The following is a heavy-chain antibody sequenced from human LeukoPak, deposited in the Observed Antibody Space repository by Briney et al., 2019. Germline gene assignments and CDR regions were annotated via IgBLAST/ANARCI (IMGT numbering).Heavy chain of an antibody. V-gene: IGHV3-20*04. CDR1: GFTFDDYG. D-gene: IGHD6-13*01. CDR2: INWNGGST. J-gene: IGHJ3*02. CDR3: ARDRTPTYSSAWYDAFDI. Sequence: PGGSLRLSCAASGFTFDDYGMSWVRQAPGKGLEWVSGINWNGGSTGYADSVKGRFTISRDNAKNSLYLQMNSLRAEDTAVYYCARDRTPTYSSAWYDAFDIWGQGTKVTVSS.